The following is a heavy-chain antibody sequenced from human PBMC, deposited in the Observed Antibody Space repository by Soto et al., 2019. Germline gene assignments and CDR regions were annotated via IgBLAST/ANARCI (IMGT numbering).Heavy chain of an antibody. CDR1: GGSISSYY. J-gene: IGHJ4*02. Sequence: SGTLDSTCSVSGGSISSYYWSWIRQPPGKGLEWIGYIYYSGSTNYNPSLKSRVTISVDTSKNQFSLKLSSVTAADTAVYYCARDIGSYIDYWGQGTLVTVSS. CDR2: IYYSGST. D-gene: IGHD1-26*01. CDR3: ARDIGSYIDY. V-gene: IGHV4-59*01.